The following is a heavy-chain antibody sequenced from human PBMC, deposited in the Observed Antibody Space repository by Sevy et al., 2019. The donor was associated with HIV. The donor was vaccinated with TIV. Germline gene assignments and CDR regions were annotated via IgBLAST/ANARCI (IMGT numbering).Heavy chain of an antibody. V-gene: IGHV3-30-3*01. D-gene: IGHD1-26*01. CDR3: ARAKGSGSYQPFDY. J-gene: IGHJ4*02. Sequence: GGSLRLSCAASGFTFSSYAMHWVRQAPGKGLEWVAVISYDGSNKYYADSLKGRFTISRDNSKNTLYLQMNSLRAEDTAVYYCARAKGSGSYQPFDYWGQGTLVTVSS. CDR2: ISYDGSNK. CDR1: GFTFSSYA.